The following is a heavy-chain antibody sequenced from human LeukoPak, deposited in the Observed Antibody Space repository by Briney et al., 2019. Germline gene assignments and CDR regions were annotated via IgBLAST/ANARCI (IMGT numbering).Heavy chain of an antibody. CDR3: ARDLYKFGELIGMDV. D-gene: IGHD3-10*01. V-gene: IGHV3-30*03. Sequence: QPGRSLRLSCAASGFTFSSYGMHWVRQAPGKGLEWVAVTSYDGSNKYYADSVKGRFTISRDNSKNTLYLQMNSLRAEDTAVYYCARDLYKFGELIGMDVWGQGTTVTVSS. CDR2: TSYDGSNK. CDR1: GFTFSSYG. J-gene: IGHJ6*02.